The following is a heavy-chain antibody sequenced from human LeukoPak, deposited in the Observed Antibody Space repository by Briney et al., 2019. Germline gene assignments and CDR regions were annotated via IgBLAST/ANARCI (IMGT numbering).Heavy chain of an antibody. CDR1: GFFFSNYW. CDR3: ARDTDDFQGLDI. Sequence: TGGSLRLSCAASGFFFSNYWMSWVRQAQGKGLEWVANINLDGNGRFYVDSVKGRFTISRDNNKKSVYLQMSSLRAEDTAVYYCARDTDDFQGLDIWGQGTRVTVSS. CDR2: INLDGNGR. J-gene: IGHJ3*02. D-gene: IGHD3-3*01. V-gene: IGHV3-7*01.